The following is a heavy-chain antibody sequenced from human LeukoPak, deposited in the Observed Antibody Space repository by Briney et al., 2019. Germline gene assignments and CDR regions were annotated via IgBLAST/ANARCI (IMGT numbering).Heavy chain of an antibody. D-gene: IGHD3-3*01. CDR1: GVTFSSSW. CDR3: AREARISIFGVVFDP. J-gene: IGHJ5*02. Sequence: PGGSLRLSGAASGVTFSSSWMSWVRQAPGKGPEWVANIRQDGSQKYYVDSVKGRFTISRDNAKNSMYLQMNSLRAEDTAVYYCAREARISIFGVVFDPWGQGTLVTVSS. CDR2: IRQDGSQK. V-gene: IGHV3-7*01.